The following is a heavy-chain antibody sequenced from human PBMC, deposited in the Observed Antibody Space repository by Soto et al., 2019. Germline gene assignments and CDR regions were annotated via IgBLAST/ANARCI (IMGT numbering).Heavy chain of an antibody. CDR2: ISSSSIYT. CDR3: ARDFKESQYYYYCMDV. Sequence: EVQLVECGGGLVKPGRSLRLSCVVSGFTFSSYSMNWVRQAPGKGLEWVSSISSSSIYTYYADSVKGRFTISRDNAKNSVYLHMNSLRAEDTAVYYCARDFKESQYYYYCMDVWGKGTTVTVSS. D-gene: IGHD3-10*01. CDR1: GFTFSSYS. J-gene: IGHJ6*03. V-gene: IGHV3-21*06.